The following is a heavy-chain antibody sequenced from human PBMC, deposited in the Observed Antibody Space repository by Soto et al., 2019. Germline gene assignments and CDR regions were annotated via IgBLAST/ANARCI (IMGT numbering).Heavy chain of an antibody. CDR1: GFTFSGYA. CDR3: ATRNWNYYMDV. CDR2: SSGSGGST. V-gene: IGHV3-23*01. Sequence: GGSLRLSCAASGFTFSGYAMSWVRQAPGKGLEWVSASSGSGGSTYYADSVKGRVTISRDNSKNTLYLQMNSLRAADPAVYYCATRNWNYYMDVWGKGTTVTVSS. J-gene: IGHJ6*03. D-gene: IGHD1-1*01.